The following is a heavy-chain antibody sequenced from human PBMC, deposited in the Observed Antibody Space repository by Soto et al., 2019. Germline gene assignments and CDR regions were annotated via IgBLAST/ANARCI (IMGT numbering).Heavy chain of an antibody. CDR2: INPSGGST. CDR1: GYTFTSYY. V-gene: IGHV1-46*03. D-gene: IGHD4-17*01. J-gene: IGHJ3*02. Sequence: ASVKVSCKASGYTFTSYYIHWVRQAPGQGLEWMGIINPSGGSTTYAQKFQGRVTMTGDTSTSTVYMELSSLRSEDTAVYYCTRAPSYGAFDIWGQGTMVTVSS. CDR3: TRAPSYGAFDI.